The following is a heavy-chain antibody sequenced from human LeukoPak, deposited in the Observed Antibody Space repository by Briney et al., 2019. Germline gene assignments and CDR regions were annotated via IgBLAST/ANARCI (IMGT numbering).Heavy chain of an antibody. V-gene: IGHV3-23*01. CDR3: AKDPGVVPAHYFDY. D-gene: IGHD2-2*01. Sequence: GGSLRLSCAGSGFTFSSYAMKWVRQAPGKGLEWVSGTGSTGVSTFYADSVKGRFTVSRDNSKNTLSLQMNSLRAEDTAVYYCAKDPGVVPAHYFDYWGQGTLVTVSS. J-gene: IGHJ4*02. CDR1: GFTFSSYA. CDR2: TGSTGVST.